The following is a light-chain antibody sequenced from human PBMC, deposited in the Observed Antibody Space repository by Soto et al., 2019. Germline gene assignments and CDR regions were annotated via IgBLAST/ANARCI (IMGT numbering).Light chain of an antibody. Sequence: ISGSVADKVTNTCRASQSISRWLAWYQQKPGKAPKVLIWDASSLQRGVPSRFSGSGSGTDFTLSISSLQLEVCPLFFCKRATGFLISVGQGTRLEIK. CDR2: DAS. CDR1: QSISRW. CDR3: KRATGFLIS. J-gene: IGKJ5*01. V-gene: IGKV1-12*01.